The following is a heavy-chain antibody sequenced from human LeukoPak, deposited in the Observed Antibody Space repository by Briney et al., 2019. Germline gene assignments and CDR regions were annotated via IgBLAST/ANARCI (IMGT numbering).Heavy chain of an antibody. D-gene: IGHD2-15*01. Sequence: GRSLRLSCAASGFTFDDYAMQWVRQAPGKGLEWVSGISWNSGSIGYADSVKGRFTISRDNAKNSLYLQMNSLRAEDMALYYCAKGIGAARETKPFDYWGQGTLVTVSS. CDR3: AKGIGAARETKPFDY. V-gene: IGHV3-9*03. CDR1: GFTFDDYA. CDR2: ISWNSGSI. J-gene: IGHJ4*02.